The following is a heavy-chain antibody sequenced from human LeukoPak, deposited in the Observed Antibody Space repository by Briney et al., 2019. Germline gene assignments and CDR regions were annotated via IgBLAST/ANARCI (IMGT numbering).Heavy chain of an antibody. V-gene: IGHV4-59*12. Sequence: SETLSLTCTVSGGSISSYYWSWIRQPPGKGLEWIGYIYYSGTTSNNPSLKSRVTISVDTSKNQFSLKLSSVTAADTAVYYCARDAGGLTGTYYFDYWGQGTLVTVSS. CDR2: IYYSGTT. CDR3: ARDAGGLTGTYYFDY. CDR1: GGSISSYY. J-gene: IGHJ4*02. D-gene: IGHD1-7*01.